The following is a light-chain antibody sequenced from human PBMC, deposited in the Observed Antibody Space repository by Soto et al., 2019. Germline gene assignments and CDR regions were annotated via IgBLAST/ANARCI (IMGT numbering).Light chain of an antibody. V-gene: IGKV3-11*01. CDR1: QSVSRY. CDR2: DAS. J-gene: IGKJ4*01. Sequence: EIVLTQSPATLSLSPGERATLSCRASQSVSRYLAWYQQKPGQAPRLLIYDASNRATGVPARFSGSGSGTGLTLTISRLEPEDFAVYYCQQRSNWPLTFGGGTKVEIK. CDR3: QQRSNWPLT.